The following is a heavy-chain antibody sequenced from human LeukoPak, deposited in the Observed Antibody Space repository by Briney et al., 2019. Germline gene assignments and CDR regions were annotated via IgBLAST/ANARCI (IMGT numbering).Heavy chain of an antibody. J-gene: IGHJ5*02. D-gene: IGHD1-26*01. Sequence: GASVKVSCKCSGYRFSSYGICWVRQAPGQGLEWMGWINPNSGGTNYAQKFQGRVTMTRDTSISTAYMELSRLRSDDTAVYYCARGGSYYGLQNWFDPWGQGTLVTVSS. V-gene: IGHV1-2*02. CDR2: INPNSGGT. CDR1: GYRFSSYG. CDR3: ARGGSYYGLQNWFDP.